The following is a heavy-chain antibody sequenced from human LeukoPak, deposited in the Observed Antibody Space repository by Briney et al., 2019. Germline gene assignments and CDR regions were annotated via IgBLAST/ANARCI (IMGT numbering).Heavy chain of an antibody. Sequence: GGSLRLSCAASGFTFSSYWMHWVRQAPGKGLVWVSRINSDGSSTSYADSVKGRFTISRDNAKNTLYLQMNSLRAEDTAVYYCARDRGRDDYGDYWYFDLWGRGTLVTVSS. D-gene: IGHD4-17*01. CDR3: ARDRGRDDYGDYWYFDL. J-gene: IGHJ2*01. CDR2: INSDGSST. V-gene: IGHV3-74*01. CDR1: GFTFSSYW.